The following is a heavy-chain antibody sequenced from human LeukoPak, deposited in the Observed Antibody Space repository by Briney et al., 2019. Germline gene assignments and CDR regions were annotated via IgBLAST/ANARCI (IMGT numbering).Heavy chain of an antibody. V-gene: IGHV3-21*01. J-gene: IGHJ4*02. Sequence: KSGGSLRLSCAASGFTFSSYSMNWVRQAPGKGLEWVSSISSSSSHIYYADSVKGRFTISRDNAKSSLYLQMNSLRAEDTAVYYCTRDWGDYWGQGTLVTVSS. CDR2: ISSSSSHI. CDR3: TRDWGDY. CDR1: GFTFSSYS. D-gene: IGHD7-27*01.